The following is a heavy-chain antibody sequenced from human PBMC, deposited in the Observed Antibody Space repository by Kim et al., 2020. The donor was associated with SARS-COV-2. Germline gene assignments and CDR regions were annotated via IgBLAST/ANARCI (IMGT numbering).Heavy chain of an antibody. CDR3: TRHTPAGIDY. V-gene: IGHV3-73*01. J-gene: IGHJ4*02. CDR2: AT. Sequence: ATAYAASVKGRFTISRDDSKNTAYLQMNSLKTEDTTVYYCTRHTPAGIDYWGQGTLVTVSS.